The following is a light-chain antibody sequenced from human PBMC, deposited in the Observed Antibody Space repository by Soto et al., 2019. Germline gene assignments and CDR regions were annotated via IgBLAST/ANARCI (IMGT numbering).Light chain of an antibody. V-gene: IGKV4-1*01. CDR1: QTISYTSINMTY. CDR2: WAS. J-gene: IGKJ4*01. Sequence: DIVMTQSPDSLAVSLGERATISCKSSQTISYTSINMTYLAWYQQRPGPPPKLLIYWASIRGSGVPDRLSGSGFGTEFTLTLSSLQTEDVAVYYCQQYFSYPHNFGGGTKVEV. CDR3: QQYFSYPHN.